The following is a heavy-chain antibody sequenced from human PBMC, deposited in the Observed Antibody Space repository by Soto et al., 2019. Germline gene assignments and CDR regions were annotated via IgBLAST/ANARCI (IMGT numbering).Heavy chain of an antibody. V-gene: IGHV1-69*02. CDR2: IIPILGIA. D-gene: IGHD2-2*01. CDR3: ALKKDCSSTSCSDY. CDR1: GGTFSSYS. Sequence: GASVKVSCKASGGTFSSYSISWVRQAPGQGLEWMGRIIPILGIANYAQKFQGRVTITADKSTSTAYMELSSLRSEDTAVYYCALKKDCSSTSCSDYWGQGTLVTASS. J-gene: IGHJ4*02.